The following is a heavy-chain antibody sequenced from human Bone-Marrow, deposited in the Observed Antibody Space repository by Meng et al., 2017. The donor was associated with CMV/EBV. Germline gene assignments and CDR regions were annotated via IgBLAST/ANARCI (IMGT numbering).Heavy chain of an antibody. CDR2: IIPVFGTA. CDR1: GGTFKIYA. Sequence: SVKVSCKASGGTFKIYAINWVRQASGQGLEWMGGIIPVFGTANFAQKFQGRLTITTDESTSTAYMDLRSLTYDDTAVYYCARDVLGLGNPPLGFDPWGQGTLVTVSS. D-gene: IGHD4-23*01. V-gene: IGHV1-69*05. CDR3: ARDVLGLGNPPLGFDP. J-gene: IGHJ5*02.